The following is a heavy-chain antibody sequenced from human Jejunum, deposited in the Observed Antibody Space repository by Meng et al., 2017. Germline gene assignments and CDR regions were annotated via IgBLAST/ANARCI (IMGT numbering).Heavy chain of an antibody. CDR2: INCNSGST. CDR1: GYTLSDYY. D-gene: IGHD6-19*01. V-gene: IGHV1-2*02. Sequence: QLKVVPAGAEVKEPGASVNVSFKSSGYTLSDYYMHWMRQAPGQGPEWMGWINCNSGSTNYAQKFLGRVTVTKDTSSSTAYMEVKSLRSDDTAVYYCTGDRPRSGWPTYYFDYWGQGTLVTVSS. J-gene: IGHJ4*02. CDR3: TGDRPRSGWPTYYFDY.